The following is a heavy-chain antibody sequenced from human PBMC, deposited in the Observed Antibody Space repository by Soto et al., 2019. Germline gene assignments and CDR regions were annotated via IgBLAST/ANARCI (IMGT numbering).Heavy chain of an antibody. CDR1: GFTFNNYA. V-gene: IGHV3-23*01. D-gene: IGHD3-10*01. J-gene: IGHJ4*02. Sequence: EVQLLESGGGLVQPGGSLRLSCAASGFTFNNYAMTWVRQAPGKGLEWVSAISGGGDTTSYADSVKGRFTGSRDGSKNTLYLQMSRLRAEDPALYYCAKGRGGSGSLTPRVDFWGQGTLVTVSS. CDR3: AKGRGGSGSLTPRVDF. CDR2: ISGGGDTT.